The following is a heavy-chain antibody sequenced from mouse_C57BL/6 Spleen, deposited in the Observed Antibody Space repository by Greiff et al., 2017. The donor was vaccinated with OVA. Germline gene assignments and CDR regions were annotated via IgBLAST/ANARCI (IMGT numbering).Heavy chain of an antibody. CDR2: IYPGSGST. J-gene: IGHJ1*03. V-gene: IGHV1-55*01. CDR1: GYTFTSYW. Sequence: QVQLQQPGDELVKPGASVKMSCKASGYTFTSYWITWVKQRPGQGLEWIGDIYPGSGSTNYNEKFKSKATLTVDTSSSTAYMQLSSLTSEDSAVYYCARCDYYGSSGYFDVWGTGTTVTVSS. CDR3: ARCDYYGSSGYFDV. D-gene: IGHD1-1*01.